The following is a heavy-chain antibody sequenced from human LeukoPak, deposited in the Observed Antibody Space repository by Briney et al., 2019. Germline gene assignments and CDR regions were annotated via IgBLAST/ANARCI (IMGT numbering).Heavy chain of an antibody. CDR2: ISSSSSYI. CDR1: GFTFSSYS. V-gene: IGHV3-21*01. D-gene: IGHD1-26*01. J-gene: IGHJ4*02. CDR3: ARIARGLSYFDY. Sequence: GGSLRLSCAASGFTFSSYSMNWVRQAPGKGLEWVSSISSSSSYIYYADSVKGRFTISRDNAKNSLYLQMNSLRAEDTAVYYCARIARGLSYFDYWGQGTLVTVSS.